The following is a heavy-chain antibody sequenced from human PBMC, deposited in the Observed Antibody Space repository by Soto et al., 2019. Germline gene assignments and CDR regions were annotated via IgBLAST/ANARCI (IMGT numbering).Heavy chain of an antibody. J-gene: IGHJ5*02. Sequence: ACGQGSCKGSGYTFTNYAVHWVREAPGQRLEWMGWINAGNGNTKYSQKFQGRVTITRDTSASTAYMELSSLRSEDTAVYYCARDRYFDWSHWFDPWGQGTLVTVSS. CDR3: ARDRYFDWSHWFDP. CDR1: GYTFTNYA. CDR2: INAGNGNT. V-gene: IGHV1-3*01. D-gene: IGHD3-9*01.